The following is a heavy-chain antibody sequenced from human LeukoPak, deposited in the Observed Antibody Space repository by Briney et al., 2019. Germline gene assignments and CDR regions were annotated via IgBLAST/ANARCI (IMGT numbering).Heavy chain of an antibody. V-gene: IGHV1-8*03. CDR3: ARVRTRVTMIVVVIDY. J-gene: IGHJ4*02. CDR1: GYTFTSYD. Sequence: GASVKVSCKASGYTFTSYDINWVRQATGQGLEWMGWMNPNSGNTGYAQKFQGRVTITRNTSISTAYMELSSLRSEDTAVYYCARVRTRVTMIVVVIDYWGQGTLVTVSS. CDR2: MNPNSGNT. D-gene: IGHD3-22*01.